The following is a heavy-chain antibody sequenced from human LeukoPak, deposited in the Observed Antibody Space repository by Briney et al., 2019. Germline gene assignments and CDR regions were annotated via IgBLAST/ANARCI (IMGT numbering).Heavy chain of an antibody. CDR3: ARGLRSDY. D-gene: IGHD4-17*01. CDR2: IYYSGST. J-gene: IGHJ4*02. V-gene: IGHV4-61*08. CDR1: GGSISSGGYY. Sequence: SETLSLTCAVSGGSISSGGYYWSWIRQPPGKGLEWIGYIYYSGSTNYNPSLKSRVTISVDTSKNQFSLKLSSVTAADTAVYYCARGLRSDYWGQGTLVTVSS.